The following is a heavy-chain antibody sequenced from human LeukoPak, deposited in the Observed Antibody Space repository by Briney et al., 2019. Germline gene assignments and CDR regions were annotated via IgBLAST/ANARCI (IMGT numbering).Heavy chain of an antibody. D-gene: IGHD3-22*01. Sequence: SVKVSCKASGGTFSSYAISWVRQAPGQGLEWTGGIIPIFGTANYAQKFQGRVTITTDESTSTAYMELSSLRSEDTAVYYCARSNTYYYDSSGYYADYWGQGTLFTASS. CDR3: ARSNTYYYDSSGYYADY. V-gene: IGHV1-69*05. CDR2: IIPIFGTA. CDR1: GGTFSSYA. J-gene: IGHJ4*02.